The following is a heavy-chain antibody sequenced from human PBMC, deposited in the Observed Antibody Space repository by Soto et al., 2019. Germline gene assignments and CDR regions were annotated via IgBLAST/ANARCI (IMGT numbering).Heavy chain of an antibody. CDR3: AREAIAVAGDYYYYYMDV. CDR2: ISAYNGNT. V-gene: IGHV1-18*01. D-gene: IGHD6-19*01. J-gene: IGHJ6*03. CDR1: GYTFTSYG. Sequence: QVPLVQSGAEVKKPGASVKVSCKASGYTFTSYGISWVRQAPGQGLEWMGWISAYNGNTNYAQQLQGRVTMTTDTATSTAYMELRSLRSDDTAVYYCAREAIAVAGDYYYYYMDVWGKGTTVTVSS.